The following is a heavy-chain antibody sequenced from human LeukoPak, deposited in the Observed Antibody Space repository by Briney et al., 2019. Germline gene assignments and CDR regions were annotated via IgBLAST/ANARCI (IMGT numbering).Heavy chain of an antibody. CDR3: ASAYYDTWTGYYPGDDY. Sequence: ASVKVSCKASGYTFTSYGISWVRQAPGQGLEWMGWISAYNGNTNYAQKLQGRVTMTTDTSTSTAYMELRSLRSDDTAVYYCASAYYDTWTGYYPGDDYWGQGTLVTVSS. CDR2: ISAYNGNT. D-gene: IGHD3-9*01. CDR1: GYTFTSYG. J-gene: IGHJ4*02. V-gene: IGHV1-18*01.